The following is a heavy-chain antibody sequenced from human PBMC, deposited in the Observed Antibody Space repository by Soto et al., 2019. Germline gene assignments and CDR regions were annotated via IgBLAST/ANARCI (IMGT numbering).Heavy chain of an antibody. CDR2: INPAGTIT. J-gene: IGHJ5*02. Sequence: PGGSLRLSCAASGFPFSHYWMHWVRQTPGKGLVWVSRINPAGTITNYADSVEGRFTISGDNADSALFLQMNSLSAEDTAIYYCTSDTFGLRDTWRQGTLVTVSS. D-gene: IGHD3-16*01. CDR1: GFPFSHYW. V-gene: IGHV3-74*01. CDR3: TSDTFGLRDT.